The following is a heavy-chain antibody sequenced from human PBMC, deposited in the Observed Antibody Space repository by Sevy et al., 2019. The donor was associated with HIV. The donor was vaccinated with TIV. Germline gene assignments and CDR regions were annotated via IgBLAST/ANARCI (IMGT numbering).Heavy chain of an antibody. V-gene: IGHV3-30-3*01. D-gene: IGHD2-2*01. CDR3: ARRGYCSSTSCHQRFEDYFDY. Sequence: GGSLRLSCAASGFTFSSYAMHWVRQAPGKGLEWVAVISYDGSNKYYADSVKGRFTISRDNSKNTLYLQMNSLRAEDTAVYYCARRGYCSSTSCHQRFEDYFDYWGQGTLVTVSS. CDR1: GFTFSSYA. CDR2: ISYDGSNK. J-gene: IGHJ4*02.